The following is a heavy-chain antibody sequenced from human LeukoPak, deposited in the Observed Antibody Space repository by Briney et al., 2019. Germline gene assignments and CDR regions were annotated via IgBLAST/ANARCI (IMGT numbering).Heavy chain of an antibody. Sequence: ASVKVSCKASGYTFTDYYMHRVRQAPGQGLEWMGWINPNSGGTNYAQKFQGRVTLTRDTSITTAYMELSRLTSDDTAVYYCARDGAFDIWGQGTMVTVSS. CDR1: GYTFTDYY. CDR3: ARDGAFDI. J-gene: IGHJ3*02. CDR2: INPNSGGT. V-gene: IGHV1-2*02.